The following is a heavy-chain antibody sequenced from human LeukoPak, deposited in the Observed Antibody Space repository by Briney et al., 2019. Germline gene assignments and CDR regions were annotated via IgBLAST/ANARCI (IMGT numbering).Heavy chain of an antibody. CDR2: ISYDGSNK. J-gene: IGHJ4*02. V-gene: IGHV3-30*18. Sequence: GGSLRLSCAASGFTVSSNYMSWVRQAPGKGLEWVAVISYDGSNKYYADSVKGRFTISRDNSKNTLYLQMNSLRAEDTAVYYCAKSSGYFDYWGQGTLVTVSS. D-gene: IGHD3-22*01. CDR3: AKSSGYFDY. CDR1: GFTVSSNY.